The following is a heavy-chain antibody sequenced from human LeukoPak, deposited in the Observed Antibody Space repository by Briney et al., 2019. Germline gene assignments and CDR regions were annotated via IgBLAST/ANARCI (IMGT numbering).Heavy chain of an antibody. J-gene: IGHJ5*02. CDR2: INPNSGGT. Sequence: ASVKVSCKASGGTFSSYAISWVRQAPGQGLEWMGWINPNSGGTNYAQKFQGRVTMTRDTSISTAYMELSRLRSDDTAVYYCAREGDYYGSGSYNWFDPWGQGTLVTVSS. CDR3: AREGDYYGSGSYNWFDP. CDR1: GGTFSSYA. D-gene: IGHD3-10*01. V-gene: IGHV1-2*02.